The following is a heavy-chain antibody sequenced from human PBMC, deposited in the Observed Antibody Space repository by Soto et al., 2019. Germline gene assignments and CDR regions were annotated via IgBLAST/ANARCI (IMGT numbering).Heavy chain of an antibody. Sequence: QVQLQESGPGLMKPSGTLSLTCAVSGGSISTNWWSWVRQPPGKGLGWIGEIYHSGGTNYNPSLQNRVTMSVDKSQNHLSLNLNSVTAADTAVYYCARHIAVSGTRGFDFWGQGTLVTVSS. CDR1: GGSISTNW. CDR2: IYHSGGT. CDR3: ARHIAVSGTRGFDF. V-gene: IGHV4-4*02. J-gene: IGHJ4*02. D-gene: IGHD6-19*01.